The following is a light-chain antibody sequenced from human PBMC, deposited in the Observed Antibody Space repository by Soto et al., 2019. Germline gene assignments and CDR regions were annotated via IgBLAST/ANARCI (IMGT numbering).Light chain of an antibody. CDR1: QSLNRN. Sequence: EILMTQSPATLSVSPGERATLSCRASQSLNRNLAWYQQKPGQAPRLIIYGASTRASGIPARFSGSRSGTEFTLTISCLQSEDFALYYCQHYNDWPPAFTFGPGTKLDL. CDR2: GAS. V-gene: IGKV3D-15*01. J-gene: IGKJ3*01. CDR3: QHYNDWPPAFT.